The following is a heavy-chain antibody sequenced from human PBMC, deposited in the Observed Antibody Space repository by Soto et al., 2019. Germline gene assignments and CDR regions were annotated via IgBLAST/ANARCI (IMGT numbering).Heavy chain of an antibody. Sequence: QVQLVQSGAEVKKPGSSVKVSCKASGGTFSSYAISWVRQAPGQGLEWMGGIIPIFGTANYAQKFQGRVTITADKSTSTAYMELSSLRSEDTAVYYCARDHRGYCSSTSCYTGSDYWGQGTLVTVSS. D-gene: IGHD2-2*02. CDR3: ARDHRGYCSSTSCYTGSDY. CDR2: IIPIFGTA. V-gene: IGHV1-69*06. CDR1: GGTFSSYA. J-gene: IGHJ4*02.